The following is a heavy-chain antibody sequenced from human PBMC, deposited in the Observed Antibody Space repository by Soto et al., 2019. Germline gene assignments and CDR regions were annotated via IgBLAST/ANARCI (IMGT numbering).Heavy chain of an antibody. CDR3: AITVAGASLQAV. Sequence: QVQLVQSGAEVKKPGASVKVSCKASGYTFTSYGISWVRQAPGQGLEWMGWISAYNGNTNYAQKLQGRVTMTTDTPANTAYMELRSPRSDDTAVYYCAITVAGASLQAVWGQGTLVTVSS. J-gene: IGHJ4*02. V-gene: IGHV1-18*04. CDR1: GYTFTSYG. CDR2: ISAYNGNT. D-gene: IGHD6-19*01.